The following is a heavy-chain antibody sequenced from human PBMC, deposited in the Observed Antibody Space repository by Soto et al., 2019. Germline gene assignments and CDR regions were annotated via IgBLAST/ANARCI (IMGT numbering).Heavy chain of an antibody. CDR2: VNNGGGGT. Sequence: EVLLLDSGGGLVQPGGSLRLSCAASGFTFSNYAMTWVRQAPGKGPEWISTVNNGGGGTYYADSVKGRFTISRDNYKNTMDLPVRSLRAEDTAVYYCAKERLGRGMDYWGQGILVTVSS. V-gene: IGHV3-23*01. CDR1: GFTFSNYA. J-gene: IGHJ4*02. CDR3: AKERLGRGMDY. D-gene: IGHD3-10*01.